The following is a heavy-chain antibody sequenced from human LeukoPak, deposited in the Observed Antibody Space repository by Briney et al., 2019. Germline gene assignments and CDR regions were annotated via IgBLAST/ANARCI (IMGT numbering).Heavy chain of an antibody. J-gene: IGHJ5*02. CDR2: INHSGST. CDR3: ARGRIVLMVYATRGRFDP. CDR1: GGSFSGYY. D-gene: IGHD2-8*01. V-gene: IGHV4-34*01. Sequence: KPSETLSLTCAVYGGSFSGYYWSWIRQPPGKGLGWIGEINHSGSTNYNPSLKSRVTISVDTSKNQFSLKLSSVTAADTAVYYCARGRIVLMVYATRGRFDPWGQGTLVTVSS.